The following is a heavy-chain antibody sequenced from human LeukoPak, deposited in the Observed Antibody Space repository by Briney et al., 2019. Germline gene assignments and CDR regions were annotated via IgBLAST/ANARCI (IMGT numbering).Heavy chain of an antibody. Sequence: SETLSLTCTVSGGSISSYYWSWIRQPAGKGLEWIGRIYTSGSTNYNPSLKSRVTMSVDTSKNQFSLKLSSVTAADTAVYYCARGGWELLLGYFDYWGQGTLVTVS. J-gene: IGHJ4*02. D-gene: IGHD1-26*01. CDR1: GGSISSYY. CDR2: IYTSGST. CDR3: ARGGWELLLGYFDY. V-gene: IGHV4-4*07.